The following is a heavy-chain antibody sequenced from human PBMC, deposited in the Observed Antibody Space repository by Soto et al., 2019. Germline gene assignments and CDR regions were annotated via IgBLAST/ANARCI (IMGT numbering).Heavy chain of an antibody. D-gene: IGHD2-21*01. CDR1: GGTFSDSGVG. J-gene: IGHJ4*02. CDR3: ATTFCGEACFSTYYLDQ. Sequence: QVQVVQSGAEVKKPGSSVKVSCKASGGTFSDSGVGFGWVRLAPGQGFQWIGGIIPMSSVVNHGQGFQGRVTITADASTGTAYMELSSLRSEDTAIYYCATTFCGEACFSTYYLDQWGQGTLVTVTS. V-gene: IGHV1-69*12. CDR2: IIPMSSVV.